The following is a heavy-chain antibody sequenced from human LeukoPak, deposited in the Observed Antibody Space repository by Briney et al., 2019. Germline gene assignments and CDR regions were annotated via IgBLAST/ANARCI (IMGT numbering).Heavy chain of an antibody. Sequence: PGRSLRLSCAASGFTFSTCWMSWVRQAPGKGLEWVAIIKGDGSEKAYVDSVKGRFSISRDNAENSLYLQMSSLRAEDTAVYYCAKDWGYGEAGIDFWGQGTLVTVSS. CDR1: GFTFSTCW. CDR3: AKDWGYGEAGIDF. CDR2: IKGDGSEK. J-gene: IGHJ4*02. V-gene: IGHV3-7*04. D-gene: IGHD6-13*01.